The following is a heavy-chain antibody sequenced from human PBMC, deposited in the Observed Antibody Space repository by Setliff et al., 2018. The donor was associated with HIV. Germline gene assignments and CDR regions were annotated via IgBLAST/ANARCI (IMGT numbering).Heavy chain of an antibody. CDR1: GGSISSDDYY. Sequence: PSETLSLTCTVSGGSISSDDYYWNWIRQPPGKGLEWIGYITYSGSAYYNPSLTSRVTISIDTSNNQISLRLSSVTAADTAMYYRVRDDYGYNGKGFDYWGPGTLVTVS. CDR2: ITYSGSA. D-gene: IGHD4-17*01. CDR3: VRDDYGYNGKGFDY. V-gene: IGHV4-30-4*08. J-gene: IGHJ4*02.